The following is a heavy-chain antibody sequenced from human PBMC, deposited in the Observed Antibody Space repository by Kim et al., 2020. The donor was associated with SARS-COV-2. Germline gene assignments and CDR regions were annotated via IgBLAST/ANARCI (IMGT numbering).Heavy chain of an antibody. J-gene: IGHJ3*02. CDR3: ARDSGNWALDI. Sequence: ASVKVSCKASGYTFTNYPMHWVRQAPGQGLEWMGIINPICGHTRYAQKFQGRVTMTWDTSTSTFYMELSSLRSEDTALYYCARDSGNWALDIWGQGTMVSVSS. CDR1: GYTFTNYP. V-gene: IGHV1-46*01. D-gene: IGHD1-1*01. CDR2: INPICGHT.